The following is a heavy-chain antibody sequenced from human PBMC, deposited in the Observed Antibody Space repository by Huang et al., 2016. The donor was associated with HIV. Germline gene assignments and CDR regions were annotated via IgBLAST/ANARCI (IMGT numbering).Heavy chain of an antibody. CDR1: GYIFTSYY. J-gene: IGHJ4*02. V-gene: IGHV1-46*01. D-gene: IGHD2-15*01. CDR3: ARSGGSLDY. CDR2: INPSGRRT. Sequence: QVQLVQSGAEVKKPGASVKVSCKASGYIFTSYYMHWVRQAPGQGLEWRGMINPSGRRTTYAKKCQGRVTMTRDTSTSTVYMDLTSMGSEDTAVYDCARSGGSLDYWGQGTLVTVSS.